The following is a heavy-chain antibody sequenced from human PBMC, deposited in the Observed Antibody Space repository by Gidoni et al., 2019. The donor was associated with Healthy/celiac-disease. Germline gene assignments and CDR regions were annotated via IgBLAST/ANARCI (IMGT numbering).Heavy chain of an antibody. CDR1: GFTFSDYY. CDR3: ARGKDILTGYYLDRDKYGMDV. Sequence: QVQLVESGGGLVKPGGSLRLSCAASGFTFSDYYLSWSRQAPGKGLELVSYISSSGSTIYYADSVKGRFTISRDNAKNSLYLQMNSLRAEDTAVYYCARGKDILTGYYLDRDKYGMDVWGQGTTVTVSS. D-gene: IGHD3-9*01. J-gene: IGHJ6*02. CDR2: ISSSGSTI. V-gene: IGHV3-11*01.